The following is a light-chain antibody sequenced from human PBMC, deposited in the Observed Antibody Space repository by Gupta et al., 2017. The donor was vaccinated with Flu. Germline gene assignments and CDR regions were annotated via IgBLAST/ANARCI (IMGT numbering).Light chain of an antibody. CDR1: QGITNY. CDR3: QTDNSSPFT. CDR2: AAS. J-gene: IGKJ2*01. Sequence: DIQMTQSPSSLSASVGDRVTITCRASQGITNYLVWYQQKPGKDPKLLNSAASTLQSGVPSRFSGSGSGTDFTLTISSLQPEDVATYYCQTDNSSPFTFGQGTKVEIK. V-gene: IGKV1-27*01.